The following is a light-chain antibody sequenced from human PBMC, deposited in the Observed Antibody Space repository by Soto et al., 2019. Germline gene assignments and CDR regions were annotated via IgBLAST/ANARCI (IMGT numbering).Light chain of an antibody. CDR1: QSVSRY. Sequence: EIVMTQSPATLPVSQGETATLSCRASQSVSRYLAWYQHRPGQAPRLLIYDASTRATGIPARFSGSGSGTEFTLTISGLQSEDFAVYSCQQCSDWPLFTFGQGTRLEIK. CDR2: DAS. V-gene: IGKV3-15*01. CDR3: QQCSDWPLFT. J-gene: IGKJ5*01.